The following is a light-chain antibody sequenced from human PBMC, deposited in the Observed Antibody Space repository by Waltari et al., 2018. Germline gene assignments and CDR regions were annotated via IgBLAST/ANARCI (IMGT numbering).Light chain of an antibody. CDR2: EVN. CDR1: TSDVRNYDL. Sequence: QSVLTQSASVSGSPGQSVTFSCTGTTSDVRNYDLVSWCQQRPGEAPKLMVYEVNKRPSRVSSRFSGSKSGNTASLTISGLQAEDEGDYYCSSFAGSGRVVFGGGTKVTVL. J-gene: IGLJ3*02. CDR3: SSFAGSGRVV. V-gene: IGLV2-23*02.